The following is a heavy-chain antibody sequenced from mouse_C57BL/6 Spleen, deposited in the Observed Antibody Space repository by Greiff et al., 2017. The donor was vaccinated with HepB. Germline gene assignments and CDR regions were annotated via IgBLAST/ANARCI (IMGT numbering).Heavy chain of an antibody. CDR3: AREDTTVETWFAY. D-gene: IGHD1-1*01. V-gene: IGHV1-81*01. Sequence: QVQLQQSGAELARPGASVKLSCKASGYTFTSYGISWVKQRTGQGLGWIGEIYPRSGNTYYNEKFKGKATLTADKSSSTADMVVRSLTSEDSAVYFCAREDTTVETWFAYWGQGTLVTVSA. CDR1: GYTFTSYG. CDR2: IYPRSGNT. J-gene: IGHJ3*01.